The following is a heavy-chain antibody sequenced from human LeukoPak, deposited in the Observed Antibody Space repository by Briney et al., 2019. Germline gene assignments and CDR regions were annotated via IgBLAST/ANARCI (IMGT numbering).Heavy chain of an antibody. CDR1: GYTFTGYY. J-gene: IGHJ4*02. D-gene: IGHD6-19*01. CDR3: ARDNKRGQWPVGY. Sequence: ASVKVSCKPSGYTFTGYYLHWVRQAPGQPLEWMGWINLITGATAYAQKFQGRVTMTRDTSISTAYMELSRLRSDDTAVYYCARDNKRGQWPVGYWGQGTLVTVSS. V-gene: IGHV1-2*02. CDR2: INLITGAT.